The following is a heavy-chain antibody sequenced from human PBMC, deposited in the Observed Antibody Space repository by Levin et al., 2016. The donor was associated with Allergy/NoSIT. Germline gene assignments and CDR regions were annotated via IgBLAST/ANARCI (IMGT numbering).Heavy chain of an antibody. Sequence: GGSLRLSCAASGFTFSSYAMSWVRQAPGKGPEWVSLIGSSGADTYSADSVRGRFTISRDNSKNTLYLQMNSLRAEDTAIYYCAKGNGRDYPHSRILNHWGQGTLVTVSS. V-gene: IGHV3-23*01. CDR2: IGSSGADT. J-gene: IGHJ5*02. CDR1: GFTFSSYA. D-gene: IGHD2-21*01. CDR3: AKGNGRDYPHSRILNH.